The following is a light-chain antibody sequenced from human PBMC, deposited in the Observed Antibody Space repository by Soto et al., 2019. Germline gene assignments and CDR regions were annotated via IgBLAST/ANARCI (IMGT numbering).Light chain of an antibody. CDR1: QSVSSSY. CDR2: GAS. V-gene: IGKV3-20*01. J-gene: IGKJ4*01. Sequence: EIVLTQSPGTLSLSPGERATLSCRASQSVSSSYLAWYQQKPGQAPRLLIYGASSRAPGIPDRFSGSGSGTAFTPTIRSLEPEDFGVYYCQQYDSSPLAFGGGTKVDIK. CDR3: QQYDSSPLA.